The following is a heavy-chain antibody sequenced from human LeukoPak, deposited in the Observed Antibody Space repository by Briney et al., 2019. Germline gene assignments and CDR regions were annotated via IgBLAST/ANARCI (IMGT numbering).Heavy chain of an antibody. CDR3: ARGKVLLWFGELLSTSNWFDP. CDR2: IYHSGST. D-gene: IGHD3-10*01. J-gene: IGHJ5*02. V-gene: IGHV4-38-2*01. CDR1: GYSISSGYY. Sequence: SETLSLTCAVSGYSISSGYYWGWIRQPPGKELEWIGSIYHSGSTYYNPSLKSRVTISVDTSKNQFSLKLSSVTAADTAVYYCARGKVLLWFGELLSTSNWFDPWGQGTLVTVSS.